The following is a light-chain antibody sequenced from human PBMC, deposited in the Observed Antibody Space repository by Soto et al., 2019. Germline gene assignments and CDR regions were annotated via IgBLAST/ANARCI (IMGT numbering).Light chain of an antibody. V-gene: IGKV3-20*01. J-gene: IGKJ2*01. Sequence: EIVLTQSPGTLSLSPGERATLSCRASQSVSSSYLAWYQQRPGQAPRLLIYAASSRATGIPDRFSGSGSGTDFTLTITRLEPEDFAVYYCQRYDNSPPSYTFGQGTRLEIK. CDR2: AAS. CDR3: QRYDNSPPSYT. CDR1: QSVSSSY.